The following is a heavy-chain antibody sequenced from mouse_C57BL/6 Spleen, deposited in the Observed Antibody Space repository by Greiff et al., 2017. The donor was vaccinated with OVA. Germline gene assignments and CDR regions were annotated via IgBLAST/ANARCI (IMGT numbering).Heavy chain of an antibody. CDR2: IDPEDGET. J-gene: IGHJ2*01. V-gene: IGHV14-2*01. Sequence: VHVKQSGAELVKPGASVKLSCTASGFNIKDYYMHWVKQRPEQGLEWIGRIDPEDGETKYAPNIQGKATITADTSSNTAYLQLSSLTSEDTAVYYGARAHSNSLDYWGQGTTLTVSS. D-gene: IGHD2-5*01. CDR3: ARAHSNSLDY. CDR1: GFNIKDYY.